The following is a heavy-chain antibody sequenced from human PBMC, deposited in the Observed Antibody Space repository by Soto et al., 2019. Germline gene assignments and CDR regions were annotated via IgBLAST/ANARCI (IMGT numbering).Heavy chain of an antibody. CDR2: IYHTGTA. D-gene: IGHD2-21*01. V-gene: IGHV4-61*01. CDR3: AREIGDRAHRPFFDP. J-gene: IGHJ5*02. Sequence: KASETLSLTCNVSGDSVSNHFYYWSWMRQPPGKRLEWMGYIYHTGTADYNPSLKSRLTMSVDTAKNQFSLHLTSVTAADTAIYYCAREIGDRAHRPFFDPWGQGTLVTVSS. CDR1: GDSVSNHFYY.